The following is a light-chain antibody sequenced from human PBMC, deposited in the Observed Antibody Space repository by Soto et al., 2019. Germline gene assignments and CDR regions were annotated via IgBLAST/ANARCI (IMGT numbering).Light chain of an antibody. V-gene: IGLV3-21*02. CDR3: QVWDSSSAVV. CDR2: DDS. J-gene: IGLJ2*01. Sequence: SYELTQPPSVSVAPGQTARITWGGNNIGSKSVHWYQQKPGQAPVLVVYDDSDRPSGIPARFSGSNSGNTATLTISRVEAGDEADYYCQVWDSSSAVVFGGGTKLTVL. CDR1: NIGSKS.